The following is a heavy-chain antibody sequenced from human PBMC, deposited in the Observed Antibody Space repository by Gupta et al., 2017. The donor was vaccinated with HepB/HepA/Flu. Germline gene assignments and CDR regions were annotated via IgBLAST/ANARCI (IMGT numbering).Heavy chain of an antibody. Sequence: QVQLPESGPGLVKPSETLSRTCTVSGASISSNFWSWIRQPAGKGLEWIGRIYTSGSTYYNPSRKSRVSMSIEASKNQFALELNSVTAAETAIYYGARVVAVRYCDYWGQGALVTVS. J-gene: IGHJ4*02. CDR2: IYTSGST. CDR1: GASISSNF. V-gene: IGHV4-4*07. D-gene: IGHD6-6*01. CDR3: ARVVAVRYCDY.